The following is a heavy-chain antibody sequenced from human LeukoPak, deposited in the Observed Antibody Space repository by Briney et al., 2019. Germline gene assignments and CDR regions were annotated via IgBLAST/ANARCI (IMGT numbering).Heavy chain of an antibody. V-gene: IGHV3-23*01. CDR2: ISGSGNRT. Sequence: PGGSLRLSCAASGFTFSSYAMSWVRQAPGKGLEWVSSISGSGNRTYYADSVKGRFTISRDNSKNTLFLQMNSLRAEDTAVYYCAKEGGRIAAAAVPFDYWGQGTLVTVSS. D-gene: IGHD6-13*01. CDR1: GFTFSSYA. CDR3: AKEGGRIAAAAVPFDY. J-gene: IGHJ4*02.